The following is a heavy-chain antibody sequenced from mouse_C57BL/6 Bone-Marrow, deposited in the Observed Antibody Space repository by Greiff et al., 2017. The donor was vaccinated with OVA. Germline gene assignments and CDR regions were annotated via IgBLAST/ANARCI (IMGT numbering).Heavy chain of an antibody. Sequence: EVQGVESGGDLVKPGGSLKLSCAASGFTFSSYGMSWVRQTPDKRLEWVATISSGGSYTYYPDSVKGRFTISRDNAKNTLYLQMSSLKSEDTAMYYCARHRLITTVVARYFDVWGTGTTVTVSS. CDR3: ARHRLITTVVARYFDV. CDR2: ISSGGSYT. J-gene: IGHJ1*03. V-gene: IGHV5-6*01. D-gene: IGHD1-1*01. CDR1: GFTFSSYG.